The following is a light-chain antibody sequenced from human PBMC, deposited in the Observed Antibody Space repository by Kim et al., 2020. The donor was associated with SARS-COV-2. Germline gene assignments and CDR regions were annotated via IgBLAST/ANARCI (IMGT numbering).Light chain of an antibody. CDR3: QTWGTGIRV. J-gene: IGLJ3*02. CDR1: RGNSSYA. CDR2: LNSDGSH. Sequence: ASVKLTCTLSRGNSSYAIAWHQQQPEKGPRYLMKLNSDGSHSKGDGIPDRFSGSSSGAERYLTISSRQSEDEADYYCQTWGTGIRVFGGGTQLTVL. V-gene: IGLV4-69*01.